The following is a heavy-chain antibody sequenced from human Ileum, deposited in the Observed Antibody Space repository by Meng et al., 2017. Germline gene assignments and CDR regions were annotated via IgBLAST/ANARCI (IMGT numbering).Heavy chain of an antibody. J-gene: IGHJ4*02. D-gene: IGHD3-22*01. Sequence: QVHLQESGPGLGEPPGTRSLTCAVSGTWWSWVRQPPGKGLEWIGEIFQSGRTNYNPSLKSRVTISIDKSKSQISLQLSAVTAADTAVYSCATSNDRDVYYLGYWGQGTLVTVSS. V-gene: IGHV4-4*01. CDR2: IFQSGRT. CDR1: GTW. CDR3: ATSNDRDVYYLGY.